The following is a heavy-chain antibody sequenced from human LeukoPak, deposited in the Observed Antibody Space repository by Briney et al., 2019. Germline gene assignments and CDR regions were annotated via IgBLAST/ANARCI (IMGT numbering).Heavy chain of an antibody. Sequence: GGSLRLSCAASGSTFSTYGMHWVRQAPGKGLEWVAFIRYDGSNDYYADSVRGRFSISRDTSKNTLYLQMSSLTPEDTAVYYCAKDLFTEWLAMDVWGKGTTVTVSS. CDR2: IRYDGSND. V-gene: IGHV3-30*02. J-gene: IGHJ6*03. D-gene: IGHD3-3*01. CDR3: AKDLFTEWLAMDV. CDR1: GSTFSTYG.